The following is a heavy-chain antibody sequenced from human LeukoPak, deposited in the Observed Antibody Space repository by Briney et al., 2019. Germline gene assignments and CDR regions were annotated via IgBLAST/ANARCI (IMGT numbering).Heavy chain of an antibody. D-gene: IGHD6-19*01. CDR1: GFTFSSYS. V-gene: IGHV3-48*01. CDR3: ARGMSSGRYAVDI. J-gene: IGHJ3*02. CDR2: ISSSSSTI. Sequence: GGTLRLSCAASGFTFSSYSMNWVRQAPGKGLEWVSYISSSSSTIYYADSVKGRPTISRDNAKNSLSLQMNSLRAEDTAVFYCARGMSSGRYAVDIWGQGTMVTVSS.